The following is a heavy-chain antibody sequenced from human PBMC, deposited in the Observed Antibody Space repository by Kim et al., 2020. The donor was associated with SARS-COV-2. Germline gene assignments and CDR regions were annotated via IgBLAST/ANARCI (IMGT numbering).Heavy chain of an antibody. Sequence: ADSTTDRFSTSRDNTKNSLYLQMNSLRATDTAVYYCARVSLGSSSWYYFGYWGQGTLVTVSS. D-gene: IGHD6-13*01. CDR3: ARVSLGSSSWYYFGY. V-gene: IGHV3-11*01. J-gene: IGHJ4*02.